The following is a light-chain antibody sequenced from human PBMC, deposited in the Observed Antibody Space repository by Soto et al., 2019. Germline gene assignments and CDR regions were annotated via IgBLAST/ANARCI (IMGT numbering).Light chain of an antibody. V-gene: IGLV2-8*01. CDR1: SSDVGGYNY. CDR2: EVT. J-gene: IGLJ1*01. CDR3: SSYAGTADV. Sequence: QSALTQPPSASGSPGQSVTISCTGTSSDVGGYNYVSWYQQHPGKVPKLMIYEVTKRPSGVPDRFSGSKSGNTASLTVSGLHTEDEADYYCSSYAGTADVFGTGTKVTVL.